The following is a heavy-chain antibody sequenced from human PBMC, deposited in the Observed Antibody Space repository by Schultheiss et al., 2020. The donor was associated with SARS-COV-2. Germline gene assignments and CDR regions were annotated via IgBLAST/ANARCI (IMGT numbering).Heavy chain of an antibody. CDR3: TSVLH. V-gene: IGHV3-74*01. Sequence: GGSLRLSCAASGFTFSNAWMTWVRQIPGKGLVWVSRINSDGSASSYADSVQGRFTVSRDNAGNTLYLQMNSLRTEDTGMYYCTSVLHWGQGSLVTVSS. J-gene: IGHJ4*02. CDR1: GFTFSNAW. CDR2: INSDGSAS.